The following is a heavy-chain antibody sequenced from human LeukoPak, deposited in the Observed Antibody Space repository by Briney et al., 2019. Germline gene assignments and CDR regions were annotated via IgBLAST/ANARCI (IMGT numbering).Heavy chain of an antibody. J-gene: IGHJ4*02. V-gene: IGHV3-23*01. CDR1: GFTFNDYA. CDR2: ISGRGANT. Sequence: GGSLRLSCTASGFTFNDYAMSWVRQAPGKGLEWVSTISGRGANTYYADSVKGRFTISRDNSKNTLFLQLSSLRAEDTAFYYCTKCLAEPGTCYFDYWGQGTLVTVSS. D-gene: IGHD6-13*01. CDR3: TKCLAEPGTCYFDY.